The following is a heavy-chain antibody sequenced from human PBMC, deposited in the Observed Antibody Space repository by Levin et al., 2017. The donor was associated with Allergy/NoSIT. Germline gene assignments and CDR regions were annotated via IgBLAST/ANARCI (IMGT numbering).Heavy chain of an antibody. CDR2: INHSGST. CDR3: ARGVGITMVRGGPYWYFDL. Sequence: PSETLSLTCAVYGGSFSGYYWSWIRQPPGKGLEWIGEINHSGSTNYNPSLKSRVTISVDTSKNQFSLKLSSVTAADTAVYYCARGVGITMVRGGPYWYFDLWGRGTLVTVSS. CDR1: GGSFSGYY. J-gene: IGHJ2*01. V-gene: IGHV4-34*01. D-gene: IGHD3-10*01.